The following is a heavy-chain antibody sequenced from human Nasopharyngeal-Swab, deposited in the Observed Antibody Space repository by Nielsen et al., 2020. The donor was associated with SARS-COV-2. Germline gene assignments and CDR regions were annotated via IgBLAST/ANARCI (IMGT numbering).Heavy chain of an antibody. Sequence: WVRQAPGQGLEWMGWINTNTGNPTYAQGFTGRFVFSLDTSVSTAYLQISSLKAEDTAVYYCARAITIFGAPGAFDIWGQGTFLPVSS. CDR3: ARAITIFGAPGAFDI. CDR2: INTNTGNP. D-gene: IGHD3-3*01. J-gene: IGHJ3*02. V-gene: IGHV7-4-1*02.